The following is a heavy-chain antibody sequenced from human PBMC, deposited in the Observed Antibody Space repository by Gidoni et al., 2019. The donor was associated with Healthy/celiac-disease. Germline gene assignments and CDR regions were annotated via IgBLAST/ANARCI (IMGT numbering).Heavy chain of an antibody. CDR2: IYSGGST. V-gene: IGHV3-66*01. J-gene: IGHJ4*02. Sequence: EVQLVESGGGLVQPGGSLRLSCAASGFTVSSNYMSWVRQAPGKGLEWVSVIYSGGSTYYADSVKGRFTISRDNSKNTLYLQMNSLRAEDTAVYYCAAFGGVIPRPVDYWGQGTLVTVSS. CDR3: AAFGGVIPRPVDY. CDR1: GFTVSSNY. D-gene: IGHD3-16*01.